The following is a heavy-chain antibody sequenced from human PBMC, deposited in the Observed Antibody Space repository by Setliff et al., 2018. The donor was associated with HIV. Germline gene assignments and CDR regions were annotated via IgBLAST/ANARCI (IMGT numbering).Heavy chain of an antibody. CDR3: ATRTRWIQLSFDGIFDY. V-gene: IGHV3-23*03. CDR2: IYSGGSST. Sequence: PGGSLRLSCAASGFTFSNYAMTWVRQAPGKGLEWVSVIYSGGSSTYYADSVKGRFTISRDNSKNTLYLQMNSLRAEDTAVYYCATRTRWIQLSFDGIFDYWGQGTPVTVSS. D-gene: IGHD5-18*01. CDR1: GFTFSNYA. J-gene: IGHJ4*02.